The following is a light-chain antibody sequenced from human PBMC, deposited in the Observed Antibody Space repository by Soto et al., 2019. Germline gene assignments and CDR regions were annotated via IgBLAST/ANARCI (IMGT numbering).Light chain of an antibody. CDR1: QSVSSNY. Sequence: EIVLTQYPGTLSLSPGERATLSCRASQSVSSNYLAWYQQKPGQAPRLLMYDASSRATGIPDRFSGSGSGTDFTLTISRLEPEDFAVYYCQQYSSSRTFGQGTKVDIK. CDR2: DAS. V-gene: IGKV3-20*01. CDR3: QQYSSSRT. J-gene: IGKJ1*01.